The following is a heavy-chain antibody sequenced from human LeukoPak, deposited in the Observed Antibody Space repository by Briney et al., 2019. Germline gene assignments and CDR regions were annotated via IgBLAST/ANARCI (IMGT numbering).Heavy chain of an antibody. D-gene: IGHD3-10*01. CDR2: IYYSGST. J-gene: IGHJ3*02. CDR3: ARMASSYGSGSSTFDI. Sequence: PSETLSLTCTVSGGSISSYYWSWIRQPLGKGLEWIGYIYYSGSTNYNPSLKSRVTISVDTSKNQFSLKLSSVTAADPAVYYCARMASSYGSGSSTFDIWGQGTMVTVSS. CDR1: GGSISSYY. V-gene: IGHV4-59*01.